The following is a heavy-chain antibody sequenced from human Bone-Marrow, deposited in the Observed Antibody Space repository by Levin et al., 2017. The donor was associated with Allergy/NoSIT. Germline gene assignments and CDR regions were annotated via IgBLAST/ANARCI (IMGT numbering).Heavy chain of an antibody. D-gene: IGHD4-17*01. CDR1: GFTVSSNY. V-gene: IGHV3-53*01. Sequence: AGGSLRLSCAASGFTVSSNYMSWVRQAPGKGLEWVSVIYSGGSTYYADSVKGRFTISRDNSKNTLYLQMNSLRAEDTAVYYCARMRGDYGDYKSYPYYYYYYGMDVWGQGTTVTVSS. CDR3: ARMRGDYGDYKSYPYYYYYYGMDV. J-gene: IGHJ6*02. CDR2: IYSGGST.